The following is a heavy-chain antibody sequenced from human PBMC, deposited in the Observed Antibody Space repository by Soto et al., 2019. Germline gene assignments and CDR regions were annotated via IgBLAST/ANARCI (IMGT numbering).Heavy chain of an antibody. V-gene: IGHV3-23*01. CDR1: GFTCSSYA. J-gene: IGHJ6*02. D-gene: IGHD6-19*01. CDR2: ISGSGGDT. CDR3: ARAAQSDGYFALDL. Sequence: PGGSLRLSCAASGFTCSSYAMSWVRQAPGKGLEWVSAISGSGGDTYYADSVKGRFTISRDNPENTLYLQMNSLRADDTAVYYCARAAQSDGYFALDLRGPGPKFTVS.